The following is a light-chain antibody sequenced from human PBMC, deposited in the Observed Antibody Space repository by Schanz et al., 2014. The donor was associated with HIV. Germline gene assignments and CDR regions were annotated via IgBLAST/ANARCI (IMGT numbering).Light chain of an antibody. V-gene: IGLV2-8*01. J-gene: IGLJ1*01. Sequence: QSALTQPPSASGSPGQSVTISCTGTSADVGGYDYVSWYQQHPGKAPKLMIYDVNKRPSGVPDRFSGSKSGTSASLVISGLQSEDEADYYCAAWDDSLKGYVFGSGTKLTVL. CDR2: DVN. CDR1: SADVGGYDY. CDR3: AAWDDSLKGYV.